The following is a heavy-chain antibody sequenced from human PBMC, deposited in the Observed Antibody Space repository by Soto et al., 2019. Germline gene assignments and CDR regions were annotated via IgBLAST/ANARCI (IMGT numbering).Heavy chain of an antibody. V-gene: IGHV4-59*01. CDR1: GGSISSYY. CDR2: IYYSGST. CDR3: ARVRDCSGGTCYSWWFDP. D-gene: IGHD2-15*01. J-gene: IGHJ5*02. Sequence: SETMSLTCTVSGGSISSYYWSWIRQHPGKGLEWIGHIYYSGSTSYNSSLKSRVTISVDTSKSQLSLKLSSVTAADTAVYYCARVRDCSGGTCYSWWFDPWGQGTLVTVSS.